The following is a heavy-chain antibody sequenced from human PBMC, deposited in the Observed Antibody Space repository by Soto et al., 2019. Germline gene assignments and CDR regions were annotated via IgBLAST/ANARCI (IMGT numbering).Heavy chain of an antibody. Sequence: EVQLVESGGGLVQPGGSLRLSCSASGFSFSSHSMNWVRQAPGKGLEWISYISSASATMYYADSVKGRFTISRDNAKNSLYLQMCSLRVEDTAVYYCAKGRGRPSWGQGTLVTVSS. D-gene: IGHD3-16*01. J-gene: IGHJ5*02. CDR1: GFSFSSHS. CDR3: AKGRGRPS. V-gene: IGHV3-48*01. CDR2: ISSASATM.